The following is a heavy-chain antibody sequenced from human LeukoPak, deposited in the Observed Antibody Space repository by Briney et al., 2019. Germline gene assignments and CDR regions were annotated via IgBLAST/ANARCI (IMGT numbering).Heavy chain of an antibody. CDR3: ARDGFRVTTTFTYYYYYYMDV. Sequence: ASVKVSCKASGYRFTGYHIHWVRQAPGQGLEGMGWINPHTGATNYAQKFQGRVTMTRDTSVSTASMELNRLKSDDTAVSYCARDGFRVTTTFTYYYYYYMDVWGEGTTVTVSS. CDR1: GYRFTGYH. D-gene: IGHD4-11*01. CDR2: INPHTGAT. J-gene: IGHJ6*03. V-gene: IGHV1-2*02.